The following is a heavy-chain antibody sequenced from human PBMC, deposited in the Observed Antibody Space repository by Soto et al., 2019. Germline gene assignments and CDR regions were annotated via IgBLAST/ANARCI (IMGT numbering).Heavy chain of an antibody. D-gene: IGHD6-6*01. J-gene: IGHJ5*02. V-gene: IGHV1-69*06. CDR2: IIPIFGTA. CDR3: ARAEIAARPTGVSGWFDP. CDR1: GGTFSSYA. Sequence: QVQLVQSGAEVKKPGSSVKVSCKASGGTFSSYAISWVRQAPGQGLEWMGGIIPIFGTANYAQKFQGRVTITADKSTSTAYMELSSLRSEDTAVYYCARAEIAARPTGVSGWFDPWGQETLVTVSS.